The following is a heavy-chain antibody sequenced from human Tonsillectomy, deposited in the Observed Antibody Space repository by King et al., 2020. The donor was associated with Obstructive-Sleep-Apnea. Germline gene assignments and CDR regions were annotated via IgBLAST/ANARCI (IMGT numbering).Heavy chain of an antibody. D-gene: IGHD3-10*01. CDR1: GFIFSDYD. V-gene: IGHV3-21*01. CDR3: TSALGSRALRDNWFDL. J-gene: IGHJ5*02. CDR2: ITTISHYI. Sequence: VQLVESGGGLVKPGGSLRLSCAASGFIFSDYDMNWVRRAPGKGLEWVSSITTISHYIYYADSVKGRFTISRDNANNLVYLQMSSLRAEYTAMYYCTSALGSRALRDNWFDLWGQGTLVTVSS.